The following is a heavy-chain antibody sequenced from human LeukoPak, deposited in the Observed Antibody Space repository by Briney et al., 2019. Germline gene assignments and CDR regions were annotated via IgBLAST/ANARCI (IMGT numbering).Heavy chain of an antibody. J-gene: IGHJ4*02. D-gene: IGHD3-10*01. CDR2: INHSGST. CDR3: ARAEYGSGSYIDY. V-gene: IGHV4-34*01. Sequence: SETLSLTCAVYGGSFSGYYWSWIRQPPGKGLEWIGEINHSGSTNYNPSLKSRVTISVDTSKNQFSLKLSSVTAADTAVYYCARAEYGSGSYIDYWGQGTLVTVSS. CDR1: GGSFSGYY.